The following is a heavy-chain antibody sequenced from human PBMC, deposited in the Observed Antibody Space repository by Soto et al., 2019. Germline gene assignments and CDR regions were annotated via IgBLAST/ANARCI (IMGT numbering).Heavy chain of an antibody. J-gene: IGHJ5*02. CDR3: ARDSTTGTSYNWFDP. CDR1: GYTFTSYY. Sequence: ASVKVSCKASGYTFTSYYMHWVRQAPGQGLEWMGIINPSGGSTSYAQKFQGRVTMTRDTSTGTVYMELSSLRSEDTAVYYCARDSTTGTSYNWFDPWGQGTLVTVSS. D-gene: IGHD1-1*01. CDR2: INPSGGST. V-gene: IGHV1-46*03.